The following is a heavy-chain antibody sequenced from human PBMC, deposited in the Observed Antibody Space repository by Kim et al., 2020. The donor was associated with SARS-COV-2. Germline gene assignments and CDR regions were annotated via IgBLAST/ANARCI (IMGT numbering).Heavy chain of an antibody. CDR1: GFTFSASA. CDR3: VTSIIGGRNY. D-gene: IGHD3-16*01. J-gene: IGHJ4*02. V-gene: IGHV3-73*01. CDR2: IGKKAESYAT. Sequence: GGSLRLSCAASGFTFSASAMYWVRQASGKGLEWVGRIGKKAESYATAYAASVKDRFSISRDDSRNTAYLQMNSLKTEDTAVYYYVTSIIGGRNYWGQGTL.